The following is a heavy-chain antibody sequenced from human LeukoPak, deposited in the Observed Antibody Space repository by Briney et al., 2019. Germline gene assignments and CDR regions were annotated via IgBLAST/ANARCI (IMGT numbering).Heavy chain of an antibody. Sequence: GGSLRLSCAASGFTFSDHYMDWVRQAPGKGLEWVGRIRTKAKKYTTDYAASVKGRFTISRDDSQNSLYLQMNSVKTEDTAVYYCARIGIVVVPSAISGRGLDIWGQGTMVTVSS. CDR1: GFTFSDHY. D-gene: IGHD2-2*01. J-gene: IGHJ3*02. V-gene: IGHV3-72*01. CDR3: ARIGIVVVPSAISGRGLDI. CDR2: IRTKAKKYTT.